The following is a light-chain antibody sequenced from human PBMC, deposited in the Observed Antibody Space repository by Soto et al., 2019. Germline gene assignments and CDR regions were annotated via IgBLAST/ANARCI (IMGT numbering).Light chain of an antibody. CDR1: QSVGSIY. J-gene: IGKJ1*01. Sequence: DIVLTQSPGTLSLSPGERATLSCRASQSVGSIYLAWYQQKPGQAPRLPIHGASNRASGIPDRFSGSGSGTDFTLTISRLEPEDSAVYYCQQYGSSPRTFGQGTKVDI. CDR2: GAS. V-gene: IGKV3-20*01. CDR3: QQYGSSPRT.